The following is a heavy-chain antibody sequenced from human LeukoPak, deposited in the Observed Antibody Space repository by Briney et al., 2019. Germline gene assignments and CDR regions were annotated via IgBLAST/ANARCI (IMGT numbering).Heavy chain of an antibody. V-gene: IGHV1-18*01. D-gene: IGHD6-13*01. J-gene: IGHJ6*02. CDR2: ISVYSDVS. CDR1: GYIFANYG. CDR3: ARDRVAAAGTGANYYYYGMDV. Sequence: ASVKVSCKASGYIFANYGITWVRQAPGRGLEWMGWISVYSDVSNYAQNLQGRLTMTTDTSTTTAYMELRSLRSDDTAVYYCARDRVAAAGTGANYYYYGMDVWGQGTTVTVSS.